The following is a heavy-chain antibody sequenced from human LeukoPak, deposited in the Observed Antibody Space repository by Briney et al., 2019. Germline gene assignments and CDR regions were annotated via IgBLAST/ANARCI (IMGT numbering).Heavy chain of an antibody. CDR1: EFTFSRYR. J-gene: IGHJ2*01. CDR3: ARDLGDGENAPLDQWYFDI. D-gene: IGHD4-17*01. V-gene: IGHV3-21*01. Sequence: PGGSLRLSCAASEFTFSRYRMNWVRQAPGAGLEWVASSISGTRFTFYADSVKGRFTISRDNAKNSLYLQMNSLRVEDTAVYYCARDLGDGENAPLDQWYFDIWGRGTLVTVSS. CDR2: SISGTRFT.